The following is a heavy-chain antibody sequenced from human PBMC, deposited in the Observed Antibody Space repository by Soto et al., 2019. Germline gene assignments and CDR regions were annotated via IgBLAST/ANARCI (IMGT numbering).Heavy chain of an antibody. D-gene: IGHD3-10*01. CDR1: GVSISSGNW. CDR2: IFHDGTA. J-gene: IGHJ4*02. CDR3: ARLVYDTRLNYMYFDF. Sequence: SETLSLTCAVSGVSISSGNWWTWVRQSPQRGLEYIGEIFHDGTANYYPSFERRVAISVDTSKNQFSLKLTSVTAADTAIYFCARLVYDTRLNYMYFDFWGREPRSPSP. V-gene: IGHV4-4*02.